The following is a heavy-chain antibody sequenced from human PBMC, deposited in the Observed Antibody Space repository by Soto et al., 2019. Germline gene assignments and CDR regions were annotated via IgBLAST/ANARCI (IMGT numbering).Heavy chain of an antibody. CDR2: IYPDDSDT. Sequence: GASLKISCKTSGYSFHSYWIAWVRQMPGKGLEWMGIIYPDDSDTRYSPSFQGQVTISVDKSISTSFLQWSNLKASDTGTYYCARRGKEFTKSFWFDPWGQGTLVTVSS. D-gene: IGHD1-1*01. CDR1: GYSFHSYW. V-gene: IGHV5-51*01. J-gene: IGHJ5*02. CDR3: ARRGKEFTKSFWFDP.